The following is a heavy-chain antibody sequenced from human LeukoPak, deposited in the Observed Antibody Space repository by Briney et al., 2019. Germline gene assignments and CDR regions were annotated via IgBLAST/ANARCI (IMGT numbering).Heavy chain of an antibody. V-gene: IGHV4-61*01. J-gene: IGHJ6*03. D-gene: IGHD3-3*01. CDR2: IYYSGST. Sequence: PSETLSLTCTVSGGSISSSSYYWSWIRQPPGKGLEWIGYIYYSGSTNYNPSLKSRVTISVDTSKNQFSLKLSSVTAADTAVYYCARGPGFWSGYSYYYMDVWGKGTTVTVSS. CDR1: GGSISSSSYY. CDR3: ARGPGFWSGYSYYYMDV.